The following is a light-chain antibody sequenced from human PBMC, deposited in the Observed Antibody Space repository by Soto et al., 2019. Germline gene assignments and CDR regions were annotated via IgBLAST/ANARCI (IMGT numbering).Light chain of an antibody. CDR2: DAS. V-gene: IGKV1-39*01. CDR3: QQYNNWPWT. CDR1: QSISTY. Sequence: DIQMTQSPSSLSASVGNRVTITCRASQSISTYLNWYQKKPGKAPNRLIYDASRLQSGVTSRFSGSGSGTEFTLTISSLQSEDFAVYYCQQYNNWPWTFGQGTKVDIK. J-gene: IGKJ1*01.